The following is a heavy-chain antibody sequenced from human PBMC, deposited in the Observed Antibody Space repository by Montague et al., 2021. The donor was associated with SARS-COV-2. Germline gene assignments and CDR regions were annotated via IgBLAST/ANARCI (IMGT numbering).Heavy chain of an antibody. Sequence: SETLSLTYAVYGGSFGDDHWSWIRQPPGKGLEWIGDIKQNGNTNYNPSLKSRVTISVDTSKNRFSLKLTSVTAADTAVYFCARGHLSVASFVVVFSSASYYFDYWGRGAQVTVSS. CDR3: ARGHLSVASFVVVFSSASYYFDY. CDR2: IKQNGNT. J-gene: IGHJ4*02. V-gene: IGHV4-34*01. D-gene: IGHD2-2*01. CDR1: GGSFGDDH.